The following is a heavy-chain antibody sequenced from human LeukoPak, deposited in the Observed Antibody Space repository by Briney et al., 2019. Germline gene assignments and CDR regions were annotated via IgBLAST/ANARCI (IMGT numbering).Heavy chain of an antibody. CDR1: GCTFSSYS. Sequence: GGSLRLSCAASGCTFSSYSMNWVRQAPGKGLEGVSAISSSSSYIYYADSVNGRFTISRDNAKNSLYLQMNSLRAEDTAVYYCARDAGIGWFDPWGQGTLVTVSS. D-gene: IGHD1-14*01. J-gene: IGHJ5*02. CDR3: ARDAGIGWFDP. V-gene: IGHV3-21*01. CDR2: ISSSSSYI.